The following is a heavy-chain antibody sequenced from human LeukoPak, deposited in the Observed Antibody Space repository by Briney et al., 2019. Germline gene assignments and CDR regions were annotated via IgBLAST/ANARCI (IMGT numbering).Heavy chain of an antibody. CDR2: IIPILGIA. CDR1: GGTFSSYA. CDR3: AKACPSLWFGELFGHNPNRSKLILPFSPLIYYYYYGMDV. V-gene: IGHV1-69*04. J-gene: IGHJ6*02. D-gene: IGHD3-10*01. Sequence: SVKVSCKASGGTFSSYAISWVRQAPGQGLEWMGRIIPILGIANYAQKFQGRVTITADKSTSTAYMELSSLRSEDTAVYYCAKACPSLWFGELFGHNPNRSKLILPFSPLIYYYYYGMDVWGQGTTVTVSS.